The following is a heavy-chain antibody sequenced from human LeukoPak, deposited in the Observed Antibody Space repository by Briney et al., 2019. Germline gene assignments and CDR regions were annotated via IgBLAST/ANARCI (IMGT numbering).Heavy chain of an antibody. CDR3: ARTDSSEYYFDY. Sequence: SETLSLTCTVSGDSLSSNTYYWGWIRQPPGKGLEWIGNIYYSGSTYYNPSLKSRVTISVDTSKSQFSLTLTSVTAADTSVYYCARTDSSEYYFDYWGQGTLVTVSS. D-gene: IGHD6-19*01. CDR1: GDSLSSNTYY. CDR2: IYYSGST. V-gene: IGHV4-39*01. J-gene: IGHJ4*02.